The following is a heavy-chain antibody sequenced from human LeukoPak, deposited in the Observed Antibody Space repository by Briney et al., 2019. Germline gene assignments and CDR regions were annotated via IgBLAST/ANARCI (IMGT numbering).Heavy chain of an antibody. J-gene: IGHJ4*02. CDR3: ARDYDYYDSSGYCDY. CDR1: GFTFSSYE. Sequence: GGSLRLSCAASGFTFSSYEMNWVRQAPGKGLEWVSYISSSGSTIYYADSVKGRFTISRDNAKNSLYLQMNSLRAEDTAVYYCARDYDYYDSSGYCDYWGQGTLVTVSS. D-gene: IGHD3-22*01. CDR2: ISSSGSTI. V-gene: IGHV3-48*03.